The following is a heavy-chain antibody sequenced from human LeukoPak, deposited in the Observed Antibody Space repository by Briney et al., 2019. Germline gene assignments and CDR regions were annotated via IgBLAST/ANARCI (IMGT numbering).Heavy chain of an antibody. V-gene: IGHV4-4*09. CDR1: LGSITSYH. CDR3: AALSASHWNFDY. J-gene: IGHJ4*02. D-gene: IGHD1-26*01. Sequence: SETLSLTCTVSLGSITSYHWSWVRQPPGKRLEWIGHIYHTGATGFNPSLRGRVTVSLDTSKNQFSLRLTSVTAADTAVYYCAALSASHWNFDYWGQGILVTVSS. CDR2: IYHTGAT.